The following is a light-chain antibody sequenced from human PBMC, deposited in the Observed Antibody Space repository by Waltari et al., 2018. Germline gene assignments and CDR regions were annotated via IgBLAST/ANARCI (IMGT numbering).Light chain of an antibody. Sequence: DIQLTQSPSSLSASIGDRVSITCQASQDIRNFLNWYQQKPGKAPKLLIYDASDLQTGVPSRFSGSGSGTHFTFTIGSLQPEDIATYYCQQYDDVPLFGGGTKVEIK. J-gene: IGKJ4*01. CDR2: DAS. V-gene: IGKV1-33*01. CDR3: QQYDDVPL. CDR1: QDIRNF.